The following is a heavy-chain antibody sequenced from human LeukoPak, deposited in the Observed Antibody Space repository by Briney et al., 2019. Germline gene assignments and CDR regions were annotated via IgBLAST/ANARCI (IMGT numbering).Heavy chain of an antibody. D-gene: IGHD5-12*01. J-gene: IGHJ4*02. CDR3: AATSDYFND. Sequence: QPGRSLRLSCAASGFSFSSYGMHWVRPAPGKGLEWVTVISFDGSNKYYADSVKGRFTISRDNSKNTQYLQMNSLRAEDTAVYYCAATSDYFNDWGQGTLVTVSS. CDR2: ISFDGSNK. CDR1: GFSFSSYG. V-gene: IGHV3-30*03.